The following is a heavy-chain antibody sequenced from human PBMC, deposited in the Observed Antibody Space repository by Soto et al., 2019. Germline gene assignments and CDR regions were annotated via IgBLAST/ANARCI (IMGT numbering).Heavy chain of an antibody. D-gene: IGHD3-22*01. CDR3: ARGIVRYDDSSGFPRDAYYYYYGMDV. CDR2: IIPIFGTA. CDR1: GGTFSSHA. Sequence: GASVKVSCKASGGTFSSHAISWVRQAPGQGLEWMGGIIPIFGTANYAQKFQGRVTITADAATSTAYMELSSLRSEDTAVYYWARGIVRYDDSSGFPRDAYYYYYGMDVWGQGTTVTVSS. J-gene: IGHJ6*02. V-gene: IGHV1-69*13.